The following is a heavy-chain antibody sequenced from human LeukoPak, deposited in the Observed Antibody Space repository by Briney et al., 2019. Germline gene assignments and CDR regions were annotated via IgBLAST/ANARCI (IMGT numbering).Heavy chain of an antibody. D-gene: IGHD3-22*01. Sequence: ASVKVSCKASGYTFTDRYIYWVRQAPGQGFEWMGWINPNSDATNSAQKFQDRVTMTGDTSISTAYMELNSLRSDDTAVYYCARAGYYFGSSIYYRAFFDYWGQGTLVTVSS. CDR3: ARAGYYFGSSIYYRAFFDY. J-gene: IGHJ4*02. V-gene: IGHV1-2*02. CDR1: GYTFTDRY. CDR2: INPNSDAT.